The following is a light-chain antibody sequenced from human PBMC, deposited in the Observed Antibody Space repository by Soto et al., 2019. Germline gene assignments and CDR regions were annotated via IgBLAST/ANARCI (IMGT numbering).Light chain of an antibody. CDR1: QRVTSTY. Sequence: EVVMTQSPATLSVSPGERATLSCRASQRVTSTYLAWYQQKPGQAPRLLIYGVSSRATGVPDRFSGSGSGTDFTLTISRLEPEDFAVYYCQQYTDWPLTFGQGTKVEVK. CDR2: GVS. J-gene: IGKJ1*01. CDR3: QQYTDWPLT. V-gene: IGKV3-20*01.